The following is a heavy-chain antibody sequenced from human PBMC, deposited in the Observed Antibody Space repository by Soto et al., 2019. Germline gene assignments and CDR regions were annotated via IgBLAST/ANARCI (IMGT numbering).Heavy chain of an antibody. Sequence: SETLSLTCTVSGGSISSYYWSWIRQPPGKGLEWIGSIYHSGSTYYNPSLKSRVTISVDTSKNQFSLKLSSVTAADTAVYYCARDSIAVAGGDWFDPWGQGTLVTVSS. J-gene: IGHJ5*02. V-gene: IGHV4-38-2*02. D-gene: IGHD6-19*01. CDR3: ARDSIAVAGGDWFDP. CDR2: IYHSGST. CDR1: GGSISSYY.